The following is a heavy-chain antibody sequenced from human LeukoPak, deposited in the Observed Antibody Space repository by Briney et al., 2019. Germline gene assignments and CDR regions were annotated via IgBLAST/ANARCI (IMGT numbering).Heavy chain of an antibody. CDR2: IYYSGST. V-gene: IGHV4-39*07. J-gene: IGHJ6*03. CDR3: ARGRAARPYYYYYYMDV. CDR1: GGSINSSSYY. Sequence: SETLSLTCTVSGGSINSSSYYWGWIRQPPGKGLEWIGSIYYSGSTYYNPSLKSRVTISVDTSKNQFSLKLSSVTAADTAVYYCARGRAARPYYYYYYMDVWGKGTTVTVSS. D-gene: IGHD6-6*01.